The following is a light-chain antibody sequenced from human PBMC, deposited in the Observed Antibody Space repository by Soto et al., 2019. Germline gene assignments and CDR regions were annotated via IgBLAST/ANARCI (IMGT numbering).Light chain of an antibody. J-gene: IGKJ1*01. CDR2: GAS. V-gene: IGKV3-15*01. CDR1: QSVGGN. CDR3: QQYHNWPPWT. Sequence: EIVITQSPVTLSVSPGERATLSCRASQSVGGNLAWYQQKYGQPPRLVIYGASTRATGIPARFSGSGSGTEFTLTISSLQSEDFAVYYCQQYHNWPPWTFGQGTKVE.